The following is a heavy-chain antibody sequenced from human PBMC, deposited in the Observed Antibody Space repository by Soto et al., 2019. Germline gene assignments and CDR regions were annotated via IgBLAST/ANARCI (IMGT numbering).Heavy chain of an antibody. D-gene: IGHD3-9*01. CDR2: ISSSGEST. J-gene: IGHJ4*02. V-gene: IGHV3-23*01. Sequence: PGGSLRLSCAASGFIFSSYALNWVCQSPGKGLEWVSTISSSGESTYYADSVKGRFTISRDNSKNTLYLQMNSLRAEDTAIYSCARDPSPGYADYWGQGTLVTVSS. CDR1: GFIFSSYA. CDR3: ARDPSPGYADY.